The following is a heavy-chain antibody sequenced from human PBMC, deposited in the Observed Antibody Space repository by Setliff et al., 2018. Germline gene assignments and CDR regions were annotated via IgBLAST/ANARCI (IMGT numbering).Heavy chain of an antibody. D-gene: IGHD3-10*01. CDR3: ARGLELLPD. V-gene: IGHV4-59*01. J-gene: IGHJ4*02. CDR1: GGSISSNY. CDR2: IYYSGST. Sequence: SETLSLTCSVSGGSISSNYWSWMRQPPGKGLEWIGYIYYSGSTNYNPSLKSRVTISVDTSKNQFSLKLSSVTAADTAVYYCARGLELLPDWGQGTLVTVSS.